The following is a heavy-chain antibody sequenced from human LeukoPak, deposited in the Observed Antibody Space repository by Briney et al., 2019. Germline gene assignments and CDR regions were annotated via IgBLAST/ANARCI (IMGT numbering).Heavy chain of an antibody. V-gene: IGHV3-15*01. CDR1: GFTFSSYG. D-gene: IGHD1-26*01. CDR3: TTCLTWGLPGGDY. J-gene: IGHJ4*02. Sequence: GRSLRLSCAASGFTFSSYGMHWVRQAPGKGLEWVGRIKSITDGGTSDYAAPVKGRFTISRDDSKNTLYLQMNSLKTEDTAVYYCTTCLTWGLPGGDYWGQGTLVTVSS. CDR2: IKSITDGGTS.